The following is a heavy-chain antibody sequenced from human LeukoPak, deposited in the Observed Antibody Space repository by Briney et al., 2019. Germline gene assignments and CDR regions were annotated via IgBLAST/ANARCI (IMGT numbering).Heavy chain of an antibody. J-gene: IGHJ6*03. CDR1: GYTFTGYY. D-gene: IGHD3-22*01. Sequence: ASVKVSCKASGYTFTGYYMHWVRQAPGQGLEWMGRINPNSGGTNYAQKFQGRVTMTRNTSISTAYMELSSLRSEDTAVYYCARAGGYYYYYMDVWGKGTTVTVSS. V-gene: IGHV1-2*06. CDR3: ARAGGYYYYYMDV. CDR2: INPNSGGT.